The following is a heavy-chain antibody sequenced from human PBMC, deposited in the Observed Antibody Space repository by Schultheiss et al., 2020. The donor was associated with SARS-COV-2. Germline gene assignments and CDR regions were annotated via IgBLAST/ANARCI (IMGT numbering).Heavy chain of an antibody. CDR2: IYHSGST. Sequence: SETLSLTCAVSGGSISSGGYSWSWIRQPPGKGLEWIGYIYHSGSTYYNPSLKSRVTISVDRSKNQFSLKLSSVTAADTATYYCARAGPRGYGGNDYWGQGTLVTVSS. CDR3: ARAGPRGYGGNDY. CDR1: GGSISSGGYS. V-gene: IGHV4-30-2*01. D-gene: IGHD4-23*01. J-gene: IGHJ4*02.